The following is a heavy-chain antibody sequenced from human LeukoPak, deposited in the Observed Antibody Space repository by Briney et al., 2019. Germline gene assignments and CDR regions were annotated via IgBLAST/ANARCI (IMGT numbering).Heavy chain of an antibody. Sequence: GGSLRLSCAASGLTFSTYTVNWVRQAPGRGLEWVSSISASSDYIHYADSLKGRFTISRDNSRNSLYLHMNSLRADDTAVYYCARLAVGGHFDYWGQGTLVTVSS. CDR1: GLTFSTYT. J-gene: IGHJ4*02. CDR2: ISASSDYI. V-gene: IGHV3-21*01. CDR3: ARLAVGGHFDY. D-gene: IGHD6-19*01.